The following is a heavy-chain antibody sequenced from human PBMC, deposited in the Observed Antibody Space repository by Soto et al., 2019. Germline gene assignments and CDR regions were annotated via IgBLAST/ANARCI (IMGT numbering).Heavy chain of an antibody. CDR2: IYWDDDK. CDR1: GFSLSTHGVG. J-gene: IGHJ4*02. V-gene: IGHV2-5*02. D-gene: IGHD2-15*01. CDR3: AHRPSYCSGGSCYSGFDY. Sequence: QITLKESGPTLVKPTQTLTLTCTFSGFSLSTHGVGVGWIRQPPGKALEWLALIYWDDDKRYSPSLKSRLTINKDTSKNQVVLTMTNMDPVDTATYYCAHRPSYCSGGSCYSGFDYWGQGTLVTVSS.